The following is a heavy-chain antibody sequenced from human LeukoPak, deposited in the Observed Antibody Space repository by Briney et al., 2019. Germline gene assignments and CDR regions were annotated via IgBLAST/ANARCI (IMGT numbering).Heavy chain of an antibody. Sequence: PSETLSLTCTVSGGSISSGSYYWSWIRQPAGKGLEWIGRIYTSGSTNYNPSLKSRATISVDTSKNQFSLKLSSVTAADTAVYYCAREEAAAGSGSVFDYWGQGTLVTVSS. CDR2: IYTSGST. CDR1: GGSISSGSYY. D-gene: IGHD6-13*01. J-gene: IGHJ4*02. V-gene: IGHV4-61*02. CDR3: AREEAAAGSGSVFDY.